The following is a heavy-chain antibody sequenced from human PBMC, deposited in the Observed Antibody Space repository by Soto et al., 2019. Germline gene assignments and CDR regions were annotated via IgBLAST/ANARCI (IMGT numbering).Heavy chain of an antibody. D-gene: IGHD3-3*01. CDR1: GFTFSSYG. Sequence: QVQLVESGGGVVQPGRSLRLSCAASGFTFSSYGMHWVRQAPGKGLEWVAVISYDGSNKYYADSVKGRFTISRDNSKNTLYLQMNSLRAEDTAVYYCAKAKGVFGVVTRPYYIDYWGQGTLVTVSS. CDR2: ISYDGSNK. CDR3: AKAKGVFGVVTRPYYIDY. J-gene: IGHJ4*02. V-gene: IGHV3-30*18.